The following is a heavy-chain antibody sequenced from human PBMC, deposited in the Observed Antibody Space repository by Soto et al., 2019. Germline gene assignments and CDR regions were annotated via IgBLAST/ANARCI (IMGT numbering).Heavy chain of an antibody. CDR1: GGSISSSSYY. J-gene: IGHJ6*02. CDR3: ARRQLTGGSYYGNYYYYYGMDV. V-gene: IGHV4-39*01. Sequence: SETLSLTCTVSGGSISSSSYYWGWIRQPPGKGLEWIGSIYYSGSTYYNPSLKSRVTISVDTSKNPFSLKLSSVTAADTAVYYCARRQLTGGSYYGNYYYYYGMDVWGQGTTVTVSS. CDR2: IYYSGST. D-gene: IGHD1-26*01.